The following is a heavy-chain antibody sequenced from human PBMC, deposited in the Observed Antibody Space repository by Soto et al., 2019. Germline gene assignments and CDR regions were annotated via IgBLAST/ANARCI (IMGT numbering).Heavy chain of an antibody. J-gene: IGHJ4*02. CDR3: ARARLWFGDFVY. V-gene: IGHV4-59*01. CDR1: GGSISTYY. CDR2: IYYDGSN. D-gene: IGHD3-10*01. Sequence: QVQLQETGPGLVKPSETLSLTCTVSGGSISTYYWSWIRQSPGKGLEWIGYIYYDGSNIYNPSLTSRVTLSLDTSKTQFSLTLSSVTSADTAVYFGARARLWFGDFVYWGPGIPVTVSS.